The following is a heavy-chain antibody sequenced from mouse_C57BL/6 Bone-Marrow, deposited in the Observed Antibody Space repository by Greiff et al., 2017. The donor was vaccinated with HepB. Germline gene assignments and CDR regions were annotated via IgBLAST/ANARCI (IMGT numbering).Heavy chain of an antibody. CDR1: GFNIKDYY. D-gene: IGHD1-1*01. J-gene: IGHJ2*01. CDR3: ARDYYGLYYCDY. V-gene: IGHV14-2*01. Sequence: VQLQQSGAELVKPGASVKLSCTASGFNIKDYYMHWVKQRTEQGLEWIGRIDPEDGATKYAPKFQGKATITADTSSNTAYLQLSSLTSEDTAVYYCARDYYGLYYCDYWGQGTTLTVSS. CDR2: IDPEDGAT.